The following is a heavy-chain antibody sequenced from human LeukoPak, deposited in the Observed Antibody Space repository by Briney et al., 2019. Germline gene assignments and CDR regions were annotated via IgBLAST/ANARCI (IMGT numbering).Heavy chain of an antibody. Sequence: ASVKVSCKASRYTFTSYGISWVRQAPGQGLEWMGWSSAYNGNTNYAQKLQGRVTMTTDTSTSTAYMELRSLRSDDTAVYYCARDRDSSGYTDYWGQGTLVTVSS. CDR1: RYTFTSYG. J-gene: IGHJ4*02. D-gene: IGHD3-22*01. V-gene: IGHV1-18*01. CDR3: ARDRDSSGYTDY. CDR2: SSAYNGNT.